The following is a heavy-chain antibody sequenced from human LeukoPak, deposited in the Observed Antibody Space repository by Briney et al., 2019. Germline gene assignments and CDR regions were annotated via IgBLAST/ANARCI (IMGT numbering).Heavy chain of an antibody. CDR1: VYTFTTYW. CDR2: IYPGDSDT. CDR3: TRRMTRGVITSPFDS. Sequence: GESLKISCQGSVYTFTTYWIGWVRQMPGRGLELMGLIYPGDSDTTYSPSFQGQVTISADKSITTAYLQWSSLKASDTAVYYCTRRMTRGVITSPFDSWGQGTPVSVSS. D-gene: IGHD3-10*01. V-gene: IGHV5-51*01. J-gene: IGHJ4*02.